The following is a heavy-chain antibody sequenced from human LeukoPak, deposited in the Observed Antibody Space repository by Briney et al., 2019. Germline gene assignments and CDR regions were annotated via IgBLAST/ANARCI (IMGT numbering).Heavy chain of an antibody. CDR2: INHSGST. Sequence: PSETLSLTCTVSGGSISSSSYYWGWIRQPPGKGLEWIGEINHSGSTNYNPSLKSRVTISVDTSKNQFSLKLSSVTAADTAVYYCAIVPAVAAGYWFDPWGQGTLVTVSS. J-gene: IGHJ5*02. CDR1: GGSISSSSYY. V-gene: IGHV4-39*07. D-gene: IGHD6-19*01. CDR3: AIVPAVAAGYWFDP.